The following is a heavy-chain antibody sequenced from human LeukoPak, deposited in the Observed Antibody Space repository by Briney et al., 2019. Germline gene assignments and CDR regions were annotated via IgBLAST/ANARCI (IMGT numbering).Heavy chain of an antibody. Sequence: GASVKVSCKASGYNFPTYGISWVRQAPGQGPEWMGWISAYNGNTNYAQKFQGRVTMTRDTSISTAYMELSRLKSDDTAVYYCARGWNWLVSTDAFNIWGQGTMVTVSS. D-gene: IGHD6-19*01. J-gene: IGHJ3*02. CDR2: ISAYNGNT. CDR3: ARGWNWLVSTDAFNI. V-gene: IGHV1-18*01. CDR1: GYNFPTYG.